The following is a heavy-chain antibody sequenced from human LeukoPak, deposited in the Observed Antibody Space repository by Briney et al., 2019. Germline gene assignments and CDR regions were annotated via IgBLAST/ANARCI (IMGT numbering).Heavy chain of an antibody. CDR3: ARDYPGITIFGVVNSYYYYYYYMDV. CDR2: ISAYNGNT. V-gene: IGHV1-18*01. Sequence: GASVKVSCKASGYTFTSYGISWVRQAPGQGLEWMGWISAYNGNTNYAQKLQGRVTMTTDTSTSTAYMELRSLRSDDTAVYYCARDYPGITIFGVVNSYYYYYYYMDVWGKGTTVTVSS. CDR1: GYTFTSYG. D-gene: IGHD3-3*01. J-gene: IGHJ6*03.